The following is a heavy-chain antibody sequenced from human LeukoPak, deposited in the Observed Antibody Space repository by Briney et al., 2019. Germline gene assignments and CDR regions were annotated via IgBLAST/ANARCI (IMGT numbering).Heavy chain of an antibody. CDR1: GYTFTSYD. V-gene: IGHV1-8*01. J-gene: IGHJ5*02. D-gene: IGHD6-19*01. CDR2: MNPNSGNT. Sequence: APVKVSCKASGYTFTSYDINWVRQATGQGLEWMGWMNPNSGNTGYAQKFQGRVTMTRNTSISTAYMELSSLRSEDTAVYYCARQQWLVKSYNWFDPWGQGTLVTVSS. CDR3: ARQQWLVKSYNWFDP.